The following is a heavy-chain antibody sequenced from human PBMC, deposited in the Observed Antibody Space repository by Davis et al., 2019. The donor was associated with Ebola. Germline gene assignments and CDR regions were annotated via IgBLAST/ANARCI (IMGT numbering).Heavy chain of an antibody. V-gene: IGHV1-2*04. Sequence: AASVKVSCKASGYTFTGYYMHWVRQAPGQGLEWMGWINPNSGGTNYAQKFQGWVTMTRDTSISTAYMELSRLRSDDTAVYYCARDRCSGGSCHHLYNWFDPWGQGTLVTVSS. CDR2: INPNSGGT. CDR3: ARDRCSGGSCHHLYNWFDP. J-gene: IGHJ5*02. D-gene: IGHD2-15*01. CDR1: GYTFTGYY.